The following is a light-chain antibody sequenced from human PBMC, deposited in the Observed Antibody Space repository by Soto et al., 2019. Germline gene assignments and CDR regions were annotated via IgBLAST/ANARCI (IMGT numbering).Light chain of an antibody. CDR3: QQYTNTNNPWM. V-gene: IGKV3-15*01. CDR2: GAS. Sequence: EVVMSQSPATLSVSPGEGATLSCRASQGIGDTLAWYQHKPGQTPRLLIYGASTRATGIPARFSGSGSGTEFTLIISGLQPDDSATYYCQQYTNTNNPWMFGQGTKV. CDR1: QGIGDT. J-gene: IGKJ1*01.